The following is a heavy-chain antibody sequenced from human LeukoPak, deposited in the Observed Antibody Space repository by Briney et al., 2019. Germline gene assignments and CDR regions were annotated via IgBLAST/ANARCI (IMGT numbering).Heavy chain of an antibody. Sequence: ASVKVSCKASGYTFTGYYMHWVRQAPGQGLEWMGWINPSGGSTNYAQKFQGRVTMTRDTSTSTVYMELSSLRSEDSAVYYCARWTTTYLDYWGQGTLVTVSS. D-gene: IGHD4-11*01. CDR3: ARWTTTYLDY. CDR1: GYTFTGYY. CDR2: INPSGGST. J-gene: IGHJ4*02. V-gene: IGHV1-46*01.